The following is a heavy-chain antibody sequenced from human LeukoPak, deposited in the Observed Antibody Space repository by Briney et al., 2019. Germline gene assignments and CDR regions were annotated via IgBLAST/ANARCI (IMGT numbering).Heavy chain of an antibody. CDR2: IYHSGST. CDR1: GGSISSNNW. J-gene: IGHJ5*02. D-gene: IGHD1-1*01. CDR3: ARHGTSGTNLNWFDP. Sequence: SETLSLTCAVSGGSISSNNWWTWVRQPPGKGLEWIGEIYHSGSTNQNPSLKSRLTISVDKSKNQFSLKLSSVTAADTAVYYCARHGTSGTNLNWFDPWGQGTLVTVSS. V-gene: IGHV4-4*02.